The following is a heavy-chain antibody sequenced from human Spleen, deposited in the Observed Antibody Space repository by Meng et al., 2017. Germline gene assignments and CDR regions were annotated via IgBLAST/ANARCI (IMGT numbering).Heavy chain of an antibody. CDR3: ATRAVAGQPGYYGMDV. J-gene: IGHJ6*02. Sequence: GSLRLSCAVYGGSFSGYYWSWIRQPPGKGLEWIGEINHSGSTNYNSSLKSRLTITVDTSKNQFSLKLSSVTAADTAVYYCATRAVAGQPGYYGMDVWGQGTTVTGYS. D-gene: IGHD6-19*01. CDR1: GGSFSGYY. V-gene: IGHV4-34*01. CDR2: INHSGST.